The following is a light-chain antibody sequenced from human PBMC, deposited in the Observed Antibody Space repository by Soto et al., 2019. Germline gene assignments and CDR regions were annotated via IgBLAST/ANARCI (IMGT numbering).Light chain of an antibody. J-gene: IGKJ4*01. V-gene: IGKV3-15*01. Sequence: EVVMTQSPATLSVSPGERATLSCRASQRISRNLAWYQQRPGQAPRLLIYGASTRATGIPDRFSGSGSGTEFTLTISSLQSEDFAVYYCQQYDKWPPLTFGGGTNVQIE. CDR2: GAS. CDR1: QRISRN. CDR3: QQYDKWPPLT.